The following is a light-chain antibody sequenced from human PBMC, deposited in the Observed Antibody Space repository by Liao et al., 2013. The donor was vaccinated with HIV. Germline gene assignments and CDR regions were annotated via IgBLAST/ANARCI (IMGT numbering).Light chain of an antibody. V-gene: IGLV3-21*04. Sequence: SYVLTQPPSVSVAPGKTARITCGGNNIGSKSVHWYQQKPGQAPVLVIYYDSDRPSGIPERVSGSNSGNTATLTISRVEAGDEADYYCQVWDSSSDPYVVFGGGTKLTVL. CDR2: YDS. J-gene: IGLJ2*01. CDR3: QVWDSSSDPYVV. CDR1: NIGSKS.